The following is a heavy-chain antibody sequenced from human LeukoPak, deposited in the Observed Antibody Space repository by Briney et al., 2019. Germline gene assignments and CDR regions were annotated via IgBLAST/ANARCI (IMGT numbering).Heavy chain of an antibody. V-gene: IGHV3-66*02. Sequence: GGSLRLSCAASGFPVSSNYMRWVRQAPGKGLEWVSVIYSGADTYYAESVKGRFTISRDNSKNTLYLQMNSLRAEDTAVYYCARGPYELRFLEWSPPTDYWGQGTLVTVSS. CDR3: ARGPYELRFLEWSPPTDY. J-gene: IGHJ4*02. CDR2: IYSGADT. D-gene: IGHD3-3*01. CDR1: GFPVSSNY.